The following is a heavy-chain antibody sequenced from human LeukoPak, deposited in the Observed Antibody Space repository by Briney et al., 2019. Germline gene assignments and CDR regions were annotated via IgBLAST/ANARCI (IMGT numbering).Heavy chain of an antibody. V-gene: IGHV5-51*01. J-gene: IGHJ5*02. CDR1: GYSFTSYW. D-gene: IGHD4-17*01. CDR3: ARSTVTPSHEFDP. Sequence: GESLKISCKGSGYSFTSYWIGWVRQMPGKGLEWMGIIYPGDSDTRYSPSFRGQVTISADKSISTAYLQWSSLKASDTAMYYCARSTVTPSHEFDPWGQGTLVTVSS. CDR2: IYPGDSDT.